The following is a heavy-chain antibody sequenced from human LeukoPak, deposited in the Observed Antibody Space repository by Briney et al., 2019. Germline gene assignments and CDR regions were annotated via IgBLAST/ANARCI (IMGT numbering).Heavy chain of an antibody. Sequence: PGGSLRLSCAASGFTVSSNYMSWVRQAPGKGLEWVAVIWYDGSNKYYADSVKGRFTISRDNSKNTLYLQMNSLRAEDTAVYYCARDLRGSNYVDYGMDVWGQGTTVTVSS. V-gene: IGHV3-33*08. D-gene: IGHD3-16*01. CDR1: GFTVSSNY. CDR3: ARDLRGSNYVDYGMDV. CDR2: IWYDGSNK. J-gene: IGHJ6*02.